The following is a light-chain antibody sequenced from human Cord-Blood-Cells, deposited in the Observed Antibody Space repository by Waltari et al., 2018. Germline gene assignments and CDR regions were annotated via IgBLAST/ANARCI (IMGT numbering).Light chain of an antibody. CDR2: KAS. Sequence: DIQMTQSPSTLSASVGERVTITCRASQSISSWLAWYQQKPGKAPKLLIYKASSLESGVPSRFSGSGSGTEFTLTISSLQPDDFATYYCQQYNSYSHTFGQGTKLEIK. CDR3: QQYNSYSHT. CDR1: QSISSW. J-gene: IGKJ2*01. V-gene: IGKV1-5*03.